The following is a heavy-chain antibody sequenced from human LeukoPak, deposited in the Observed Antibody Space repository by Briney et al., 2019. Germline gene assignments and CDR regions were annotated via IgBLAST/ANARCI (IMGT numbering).Heavy chain of an antibody. V-gene: IGHV3-23*01. CDR3: AKDRAYSFDS. CDR1: GFTFSIYA. Sequence: GGSLRLSCAASGFTFSIYAMSWVRQAPGKGPEWVSAISASDRRTYYADSVKGRFTISRDNSKNTLYLQVNSLRAEDTAVYYCAKDRAYSFDSWGQGTLVTVSS. CDR2: ISASDRRT. D-gene: IGHD5-18*01. J-gene: IGHJ4*02.